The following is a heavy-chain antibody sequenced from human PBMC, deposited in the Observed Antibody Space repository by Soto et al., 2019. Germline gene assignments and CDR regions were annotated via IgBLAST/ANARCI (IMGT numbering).Heavy chain of an antibody. V-gene: IGHV3-48*04. Sequence: GGSLRLSCAASGFTFRNYNMNWVRQAPGKGLEWVSHISIGGTTIDYADSVKGRFTISRDNAKSSLFLQMNSLRPDDTALYYCAKDMKWGGMTTIHYFDSWGQGTLVTVSS. D-gene: IGHD4-17*01. CDR3: AKDMKWGGMTTIHYFDS. CDR2: ISIGGTTI. J-gene: IGHJ4*02. CDR1: GFTFRNYN.